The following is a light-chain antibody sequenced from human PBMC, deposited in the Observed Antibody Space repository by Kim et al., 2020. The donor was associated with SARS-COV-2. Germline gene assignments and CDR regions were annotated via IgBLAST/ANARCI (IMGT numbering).Light chain of an antibody. V-gene: IGKV1-5*01. Sequence: SVGDRVTITCRASQSISSWLAWYQQKPGKAPTLLIYDASSLESGVPSRFSGSGSGTEFTLTISSLQPDDFATYYCQQYNSYSLFTFGPGTKVDIK. CDR2: DAS. CDR1: QSISSW. CDR3: QQYNSYSLFT. J-gene: IGKJ3*01.